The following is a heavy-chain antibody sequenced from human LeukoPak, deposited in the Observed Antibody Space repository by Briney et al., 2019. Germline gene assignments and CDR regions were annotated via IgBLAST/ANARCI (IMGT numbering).Heavy chain of an antibody. CDR1: GFTFSSYA. Sequence: GGSLRLSCTDSGFTFSSYALAWVRQAPGKGLEWVAAVTSRGVGTHYADSVKGRFTISRDNAKNSLYLQMNSLRAEDTAVYYCAIVGGNFDYWGQGTLVTVSS. V-gene: IGHV3-23*01. CDR3: AIVGGNFDY. CDR2: VTSRGVGT. J-gene: IGHJ4*02. D-gene: IGHD4-23*01.